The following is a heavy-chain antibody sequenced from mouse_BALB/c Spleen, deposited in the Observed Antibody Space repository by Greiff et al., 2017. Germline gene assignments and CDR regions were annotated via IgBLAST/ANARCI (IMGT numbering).Heavy chain of an antibody. CDR3: ARHYDNAMDY. CDR2: ISSGGSYT. J-gene: IGHJ4*01. D-gene: IGHD2-4*01. CDR1: GFTFSSYG. Sequence: EVMLVESGGDLVKPGGSLKLSCAASGFTFSSYGMSWVRQTPDKRLEWVATISSGGSYTYYPDSVKGRFTISRDNAKNTLYLQMSSLKSEDTAMYYCARHYDNAMDYWGQGTSVTVSS. V-gene: IGHV5-6*02.